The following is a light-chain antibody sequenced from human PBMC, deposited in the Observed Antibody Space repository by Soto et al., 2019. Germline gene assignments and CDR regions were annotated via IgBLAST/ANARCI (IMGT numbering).Light chain of an antibody. CDR3: RSYTSSATYV. V-gene: IGLV2-18*02. CDR1: SSDVGSYDY. J-gene: IGLJ1*01. Sequence: QSVLIQPPSVSGSPGQSVTISCTGTSSDVGSYDYVSWYQQHPGTVPKPMIYNVTTQPSGVPDRFSGSRSGNSASMTISGLQAEDEADYSCRSYTSSATYVFETGTKRTVL. CDR2: NVT.